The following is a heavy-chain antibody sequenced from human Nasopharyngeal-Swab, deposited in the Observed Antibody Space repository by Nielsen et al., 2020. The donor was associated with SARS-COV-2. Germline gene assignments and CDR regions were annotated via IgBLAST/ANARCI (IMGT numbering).Heavy chain of an antibody. CDR1: GFTFDDYA. J-gene: IGHJ6*03. CDR3: AKLPTAMDETYMDV. D-gene: IGHD5-18*01. CDR2: NYSGGST. Sequence: GESLKISCAASGFTFDDYAMHWVRQAPGKGLEWVSVNYSGGSTYYADSVKGRFTISRDNSKNTLYLQMNSLRAEDTALYYCAKLPTAMDETYMDVWGKGTTVTVSS. V-gene: IGHV3-53*05.